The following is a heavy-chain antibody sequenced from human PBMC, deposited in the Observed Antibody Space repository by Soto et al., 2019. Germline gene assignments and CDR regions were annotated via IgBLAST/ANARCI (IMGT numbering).Heavy chain of an antibody. CDR3: ARSGSLCYFFDC. D-gene: IGHD3-10*01. Sequence: QITLKESGPTLVKPTQTLTLTCTFSGFSLRTSGVGVGWIRQPPGKALEWLALIYWDDDKRYSPSLKSRLTTRKNTCKNLVFLTMTTMAPLDTAKYFCARSGSLCYFFDCWGQETLVTVSS. CDR1: GFSLRTSGVG. V-gene: IGHV2-5*02. J-gene: IGHJ4*02. CDR2: IYWDDDK.